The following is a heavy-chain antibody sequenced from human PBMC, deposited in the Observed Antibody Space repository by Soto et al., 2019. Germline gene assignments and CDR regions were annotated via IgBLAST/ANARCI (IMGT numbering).Heavy chain of an antibody. Sequence: SETLSLTCSGSGGSVRRGSYYWTWIRQPPGKGLEWIGYIYQSGTTNYNASLKSRVTISIDTSKNQFFLKLNSVTAADTAVYYCARDSSGRHDYWGQGTLVTVSS. CDR1: GGSVRRGSYY. CDR2: IYQSGTT. CDR3: ARDSSGRHDY. D-gene: IGHD3-22*01. J-gene: IGHJ4*02. V-gene: IGHV4-61*01.